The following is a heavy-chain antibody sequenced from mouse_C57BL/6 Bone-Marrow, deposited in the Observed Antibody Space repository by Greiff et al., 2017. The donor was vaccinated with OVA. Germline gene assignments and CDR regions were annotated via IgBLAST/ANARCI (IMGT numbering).Heavy chain of an antibody. CDR1: GYTFTSYW. CDR3: ARWGNPLYYYGSSPCYFDY. J-gene: IGHJ2*01. CDR2: LDPSDSYT. V-gene: IGHV1-69*01. D-gene: IGHD1-1*01. Sequence: QVQLQQPGAELVMPGASVKLSCKASGYTFTSYWMHWVKQRPGQGLEWIGELDPSDSYTNYNQKFKGKSTLTVDKSSSTAYMQLSSLTSEDSAVYYCARWGNPLYYYGSSPCYFDYWGQGTTLTVSS.